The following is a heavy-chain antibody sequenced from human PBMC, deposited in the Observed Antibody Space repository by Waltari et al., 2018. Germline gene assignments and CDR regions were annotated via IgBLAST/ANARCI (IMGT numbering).Heavy chain of an antibody. Sequence: QVQLQESGPGLVKPSETLFLTCAVSGYSISSGYYWGWIRQPPGKGLEWIGSIYHSGSTYYNPSLKSRVTISVDTSKNQFSLKLSSVTAADTAVYYCARDSRGFDPWGQGTLVTVSS. CDR3: ARDSRGFDP. CDR2: IYHSGST. CDR1: GYSISSGYY. V-gene: IGHV4-38-2*02. J-gene: IGHJ5*02. D-gene: IGHD6-13*01.